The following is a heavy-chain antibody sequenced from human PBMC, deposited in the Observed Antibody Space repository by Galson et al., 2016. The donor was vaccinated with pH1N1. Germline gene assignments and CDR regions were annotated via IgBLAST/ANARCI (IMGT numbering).Heavy chain of an antibody. CDR1: GFTLSSYW. J-gene: IGHJ5*02. D-gene: IGHD3-10*01. CDR2: INLDGSKK. CDR3: ANFRLNP. Sequence: SLRLSCAVSGFTLSSYWMHWVRQAPGKGLEWVANINLDGSKKYYVDSVKGRFTISRDNAKNSLYLQMNSLRAEDTAVYYCANFRLNPWGQGTLVTVSS. V-gene: IGHV3-7*01.